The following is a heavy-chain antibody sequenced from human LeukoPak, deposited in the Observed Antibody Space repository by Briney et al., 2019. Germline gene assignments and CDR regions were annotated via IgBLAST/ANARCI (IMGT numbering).Heavy chain of an antibody. Sequence: PAGGSLRLSCAASGFTFSSYAMSWVRQAPGKGLEWVSAISGSGGSTYYADSVKGRFTISRDNSKNTLYLQMNSLRAGDTAVYFCAKESLPHRGYYFDSWGRGTLITVSS. V-gene: IGHV3-23*01. CDR3: AKESLPHRGYYFDS. D-gene: IGHD3-22*01. CDR1: GFTFSSYA. J-gene: IGHJ4*02. CDR2: ISGSGGST.